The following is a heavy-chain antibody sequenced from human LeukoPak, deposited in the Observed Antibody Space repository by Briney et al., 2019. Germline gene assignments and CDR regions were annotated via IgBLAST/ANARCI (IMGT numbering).Heavy chain of an antibody. CDR2: INTNTGNP. CDR3: ARVAYCSSTSCLDY. Sequence: ASVKVSCKASGYTFTSYAMNWVRQAPGQGLEWMGWINTNTGNPTYAQGFTGWFVFSLDTSVSTAYLQISSLKAEDTAVYYCARVAYCSSTSCLDYWGQGTLVTVSS. J-gene: IGHJ4*02. D-gene: IGHD2-2*01. CDR1: GYTFTSYA. V-gene: IGHV7-4-1*02.